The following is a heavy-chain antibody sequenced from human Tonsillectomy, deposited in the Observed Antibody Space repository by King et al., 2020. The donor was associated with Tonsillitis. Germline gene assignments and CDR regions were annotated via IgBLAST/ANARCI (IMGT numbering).Heavy chain of an antibody. CDR2: ISLDGSNK. J-gene: IGHJ6*02. D-gene: IGHD4-17*01. CDR3: ARRDGALEYYYYGLDV. Sequence: QVQLVESGGGVVQPGRSLRLSCAASGFIFSSYAMHWVRQAPGKGLEWVAAISLDGSNKYYADSLKGRFTISRDNSKNTLYLQMKSLRAEDTAVFYCARRDGALEYYYYGLDVWGQGTTVTVSS. CDR1: GFIFSSYA. V-gene: IGHV3-30-3*01.